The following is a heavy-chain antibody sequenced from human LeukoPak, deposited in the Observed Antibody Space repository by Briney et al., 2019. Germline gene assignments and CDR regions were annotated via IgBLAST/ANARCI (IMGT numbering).Heavy chain of an antibody. J-gene: IGHJ6*02. CDR2: ISSSSSTI. D-gene: IGHD6-19*01. Sequence: PGGSLRLSCAASGFTFSSYSINWVRQPPGKWLEWVSYISSSSSTIYYADSVKGRFTISRDNAKNSLYLQMNSLRAEDTAVYYCARDHRAIAVAGTGIYYYYGMDVWGQGTTVTVSS. V-gene: IGHV3-48*01. CDR1: GFTFSSYS. CDR3: ARDHRAIAVAGTGIYYYYGMDV.